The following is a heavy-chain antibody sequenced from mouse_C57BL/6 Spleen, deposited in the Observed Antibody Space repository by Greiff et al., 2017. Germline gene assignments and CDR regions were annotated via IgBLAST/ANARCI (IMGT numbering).Heavy chain of an antibody. V-gene: IGHV1-61*01. CDR2: IYPSDSET. CDR3: TRTSAPFAD. J-gene: IGHJ3*01. Sequence: QVQLQQPGAELVRPGSSVKLSCKASGYTFTSYWMDWVKQRPGQGLEWIGNIYPSDSETHYNQKFKDKATLTVDKSSSTAYMQLSSLTSEDSAVYYSTRTSAPFADWGQGTLVTVSA. CDR1: GYTFTSYW.